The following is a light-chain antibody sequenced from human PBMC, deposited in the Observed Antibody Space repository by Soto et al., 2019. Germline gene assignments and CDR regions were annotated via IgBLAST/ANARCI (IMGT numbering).Light chain of an antibody. CDR1: QDISNY. CDR2: DAS. V-gene: IGKV1-33*01. CDR3: QQYDNLPR. Sequence: DIQMTQSPSSLSASVGDRVTITCQASQDISNYLNWYQQKPGKAPKLLIYDASNLETEVPSRFSGSGSGTDFTFTISSLQPEDIATYYCQQYDNLPRFGPGTKVDIK. J-gene: IGKJ3*01.